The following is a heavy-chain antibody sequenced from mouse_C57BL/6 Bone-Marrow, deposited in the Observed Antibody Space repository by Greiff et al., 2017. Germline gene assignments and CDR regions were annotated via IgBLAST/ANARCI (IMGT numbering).Heavy chain of an antibody. Sequence: EVKLMDSGGDLVKPGGSLKLSCAASGFTFSSYGMSWVRQTPDKRLEWVATISSGGSYTYYPDSVKGRFTISRDNAKNTLYLQMSSLKSEDTAMYYCARRVIYWYFDVWGTGTTVTVSS. V-gene: IGHV5-6*02. J-gene: IGHJ1*03. CDR2: ISSGGSYT. CDR1: GFTFSSYG. CDR3: ARRVIYWYFDV.